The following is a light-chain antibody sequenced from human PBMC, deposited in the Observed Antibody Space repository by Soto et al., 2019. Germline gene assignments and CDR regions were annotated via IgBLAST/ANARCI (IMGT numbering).Light chain of an antibody. CDR2: AAS. J-gene: IGKJ5*01. CDR1: QSISIN. V-gene: IGKV3-15*01. Sequence: EIVMTQYPATLSFSHVERSILSFRASQSISINLAWYQQKPGQAPRLLIYAASNRATGVPARFSGSWSGTEFTLTISSLQSEDFAVYYCQQYNNWITFGQGTRLEIK. CDR3: QQYNNWIT.